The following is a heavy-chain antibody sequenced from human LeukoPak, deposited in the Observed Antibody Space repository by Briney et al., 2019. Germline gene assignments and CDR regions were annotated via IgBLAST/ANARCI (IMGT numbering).Heavy chain of an antibody. Sequence: PGGSLRLSCAASGFTFISYAMNWVRQAPGKGLEWVSTISGSGSSTYYADSVKGRFTISRDNSKNTLYLQMNSLRAEDAAVYYCAKGRLRGDYYDSSGYHYYFDYWGQGTLVTVSS. D-gene: IGHD3-22*01. V-gene: IGHV3-23*01. J-gene: IGHJ4*02. CDR3: AKGRLRGDYYDSSGYHYYFDY. CDR2: ISGSGSST. CDR1: GFTFISYA.